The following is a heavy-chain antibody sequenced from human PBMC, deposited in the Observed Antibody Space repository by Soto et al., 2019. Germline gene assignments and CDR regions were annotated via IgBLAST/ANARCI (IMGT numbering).Heavy chain of an antibody. Sequence: PGGSLRLSCAVSGFIISSHAMHWVRQAPGKGLEWVAVISYDGNNKFYADSVKGRFTISRDNSKNTLYLQMNSLRAEDTAVYYCARDLIRHILDYWGQGTLVTVSS. V-gene: IGHV3-30*03. CDR1: GFIISSHA. CDR2: ISYDGNNK. J-gene: IGHJ4*02. CDR3: ARDLIRHILDY. D-gene: IGHD3-16*01.